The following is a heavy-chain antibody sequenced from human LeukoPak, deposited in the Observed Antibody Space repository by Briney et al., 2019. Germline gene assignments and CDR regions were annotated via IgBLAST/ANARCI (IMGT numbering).Heavy chain of an antibody. D-gene: IGHD4-23*01. CDR1: GFTFSIYA. CDR2: ISGSGGST. Sequence: QAGGSLRLSCAASGFTFSIYAMSWVRQAPGKGLEWVSAISGSGGSTYYADSVKGRFAISRDNSKNTLYLQMNSLRAEDTAVSYCAKALVVTGYYYYYMDVWGKGTTVTVSS. CDR3: AKALVVTGYYYYYMDV. V-gene: IGHV3-23*01. J-gene: IGHJ6*03.